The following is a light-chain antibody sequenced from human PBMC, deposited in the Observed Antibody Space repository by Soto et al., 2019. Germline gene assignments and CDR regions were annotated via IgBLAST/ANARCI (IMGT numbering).Light chain of an antibody. CDR3: AAWDDSLNGVV. CDR2: SYN. V-gene: IGLV1-44*01. Sequence: QSVLTQPPAASGPPRQGVAISCSGSSANIGSNTVIWYQQLPGTAPKLLIYSYNQRPSGVPDRFSGSKAGTSASLAISGLQSEDEADYYCAAWDDSLNGVVFGGGAKVTVL. CDR1: SANIGSNT. J-gene: IGLJ2*01.